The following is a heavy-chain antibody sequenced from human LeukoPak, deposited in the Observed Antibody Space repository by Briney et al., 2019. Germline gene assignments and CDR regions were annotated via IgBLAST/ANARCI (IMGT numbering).Heavy chain of an antibody. CDR1: GLTFSNYA. CDR3: AREYGSGTYYGMDV. D-gene: IGHD3-10*01. J-gene: IGHJ6*02. V-gene: IGHV3-23*01. Sequence: GGSLRLSCAASGLTFSNYAMSWVRQAPGKGLEWVSTISDSGGSTYYADSVKGRFTISRDNAKNTLYLQMNSLRAEDTAVYYCAREYGSGTYYGMDVWGQGTTVTVSS. CDR2: ISDSGGST.